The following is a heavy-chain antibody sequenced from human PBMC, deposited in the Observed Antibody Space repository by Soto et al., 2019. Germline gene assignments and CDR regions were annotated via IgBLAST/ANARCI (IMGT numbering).Heavy chain of an antibody. V-gene: IGHV4-34*01. Sequence: SETLSLTCAVYGGSFSGYYWSWIRQPPGKGLEWIGGINHSGSTNYNPSLKSRVTISVDTSKNQFSLKLSSVTAADTAVYYCARALGLETDAFDIWGQGTMVTVSS. J-gene: IGHJ3*02. CDR1: GGSFSGYY. D-gene: IGHD1-1*01. CDR2: INHSGST. CDR3: ARALGLETDAFDI.